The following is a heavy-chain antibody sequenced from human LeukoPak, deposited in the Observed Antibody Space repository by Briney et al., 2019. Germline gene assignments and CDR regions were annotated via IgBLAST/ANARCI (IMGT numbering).Heavy chain of an antibody. J-gene: IGHJ5*02. CDR1: GYTFTSYA. V-gene: IGHV1-3*01. D-gene: IGHD3-9*01. Sequence: ASVKVSCKASGYTFTSYAMHWVRQAPGQRLEWIGWINAGNGNTKYSQKFQGRVTITRDTSASTAYMELSSLRSEDTAVYYCARALPRRYFDWSLNNNWFDPWGQGTLVTVSS. CDR3: ARALPRRYFDWSLNNNWFDP. CDR2: INAGNGNT.